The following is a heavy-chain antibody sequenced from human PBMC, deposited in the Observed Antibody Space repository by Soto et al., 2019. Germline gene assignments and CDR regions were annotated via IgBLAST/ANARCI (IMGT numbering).Heavy chain of an antibody. CDR1: GGSISSGGYY. J-gene: IGHJ6*03. V-gene: IGHV4-31*03. D-gene: IGHD2-21*01. CDR3: ARGGISHWAYFYYMDV. Sequence: PSETLSLTCTVSGGSISSGGYYWSWIRQHPGKGLEWIGEIYHSGSIYYNPSLKSRVTMSVDTSKNQFSLTLNSVTAADTATYYCARGGISHWAYFYYMDVWDRGTTVTVS. CDR2: IYHSGSI.